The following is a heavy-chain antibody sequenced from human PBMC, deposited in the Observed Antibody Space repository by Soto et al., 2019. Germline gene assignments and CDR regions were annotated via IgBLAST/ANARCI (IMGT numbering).Heavy chain of an antibody. Sequence: QVQLQESGPGLVKPSQSLSLTCTVSGGSISSGDYYWSWIRQPPGKGLEWIGYIYYSGSTYYNPSLKSRVTISVDTSKNQFSLKLSSVTAADTAVYYCARVDSSGYQPFDYWGQGTLVTVSS. CDR1: GGSISSGDYY. J-gene: IGHJ4*02. CDR2: IYYSGST. V-gene: IGHV4-30-4*01. CDR3: ARVDSSGYQPFDY. D-gene: IGHD3-22*01.